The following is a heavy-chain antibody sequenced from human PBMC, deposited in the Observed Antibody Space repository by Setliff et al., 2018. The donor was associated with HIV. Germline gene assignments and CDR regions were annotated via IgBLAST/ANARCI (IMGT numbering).Heavy chain of an antibody. CDR3: ARATGPTYYFDF. J-gene: IGHJ4*01. CDR1: GGSFSGYY. CDR2: VNAGGST. Sequence: SETLSLTCAVYGGSFSGYYWSWIRQSPGEGLEWIGEVNAGGSTNYNPSLKSRVTISMDTSKNQFSLRVTSVTAADTAFYLCARATGPTYYFDFWGHGNLVTVSS. V-gene: IGHV4-34*01.